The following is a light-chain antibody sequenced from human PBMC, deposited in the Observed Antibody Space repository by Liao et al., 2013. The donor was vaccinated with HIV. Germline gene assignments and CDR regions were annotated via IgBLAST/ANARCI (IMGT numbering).Light chain of an antibody. V-gene: IGLV3-21*01. CDR1: NIGSKS. CDR2: XI. CDR3: QAWDSSTVV. Sequence: SYVLTQPPSVSVAPGKTARITCGGNNIGSKSVHWYQQKPGQAPVLVIYXIXRPSGIPERFSGSNSGNTATLTISGTQAMDEADYYCQAWDSSTVVFGGGTKLTVL. J-gene: IGLJ3*02.